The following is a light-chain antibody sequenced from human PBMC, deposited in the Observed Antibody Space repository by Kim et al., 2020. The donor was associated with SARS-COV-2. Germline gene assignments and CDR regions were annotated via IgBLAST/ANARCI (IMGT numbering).Light chain of an antibody. J-gene: IGLJ3*02. Sequence: SSGLTQDPAVSVALGQTVRITCQGDSLRSYYASWYQQKPGQAPVLVIYGKNNRPSGIPDRFSGSSSGNTASLTITGAQAEDEADYYCNSRDSSGNRVFGGGTQLTVL. CDR3: NSRDSSGNRV. CDR1: SLRSYY. V-gene: IGLV3-19*01. CDR2: GKN.